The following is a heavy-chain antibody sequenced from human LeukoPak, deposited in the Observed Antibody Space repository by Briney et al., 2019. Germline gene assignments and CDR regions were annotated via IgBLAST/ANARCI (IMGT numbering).Heavy chain of an antibody. V-gene: IGHV4-34*01. CDR1: GGSFSGYY. J-gene: IGHJ2*01. Sequence: SETLSLTCAVYGGSFSGYYWSWIRQPPGKGLEWIGEINHSGSTNYNPSLKSRVTISVDTSKNQFSLKLSSVTAADTAVYYCARGRNRCYCSSTSCPIDLWGRGTLVTVSS. CDR2: INHSGST. D-gene: IGHD2-2*01. CDR3: ARGRNRCYCSSTSCPIDL.